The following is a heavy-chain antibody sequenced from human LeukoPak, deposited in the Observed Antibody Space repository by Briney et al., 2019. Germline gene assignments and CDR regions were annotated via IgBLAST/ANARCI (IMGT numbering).Heavy chain of an antibody. CDR1: GGSISSYY. D-gene: IGHD6-6*01. V-gene: IGHV4-4*07. CDR3: ARGGRIAASIPFDP. Sequence: SETLSLTCTVSGGSISSYYWSWIRQPAGKGLEWIGRFYTSGTTNYNPSLKSRVTMSVDTSKNQFPLKLSSVTAADTTVYYCARGGRIAASIPFDPWGQGTLVTVSS. CDR2: FYTSGTT. J-gene: IGHJ5*02.